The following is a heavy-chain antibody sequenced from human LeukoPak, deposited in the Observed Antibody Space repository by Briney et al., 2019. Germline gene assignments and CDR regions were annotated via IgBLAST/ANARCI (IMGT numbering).Heavy chain of an antibody. D-gene: IGHD6-19*01. CDR1: GGSISSSSYS. Sequence: SETLSLTCTVSGGSISSSSYSWGWIRQPPGKGLEWIGSIYYSGSTYYNPSLKSRVTISVDTSKNQFSLKLSSVTAADTAVYYCARHTYSSGWYTGPMGYWGQGTLVTVSS. J-gene: IGHJ4*02. V-gene: IGHV4-39*01. CDR3: ARHTYSSGWYTGPMGY. CDR2: IYYSGST.